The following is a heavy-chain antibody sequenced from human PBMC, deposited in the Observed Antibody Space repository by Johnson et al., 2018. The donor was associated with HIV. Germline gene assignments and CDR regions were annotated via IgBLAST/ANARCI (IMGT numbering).Heavy chain of an antibody. Sequence: VQLVESGGGLVQPGGSLRLSCAASGFTFSSHDMHWVRQAAGKGLEWVSAIGTAGDTYYPGSVKGRFTISRENAKNSLYLQMNSLRAEDTAVYYCAREQELIGERAFDIWGQGTMVTVSS. CDR1: GFTFSSHD. J-gene: IGHJ3*02. CDR3: AREQELIGERAFDI. D-gene: IGHD6-13*01. CDR2: IGTAGDT. V-gene: IGHV3-13*01.